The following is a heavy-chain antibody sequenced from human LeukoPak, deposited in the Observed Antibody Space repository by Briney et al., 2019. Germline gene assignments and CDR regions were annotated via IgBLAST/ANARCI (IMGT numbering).Heavy chain of an antibody. CDR2: IWYDGSNK. V-gene: IGHV3-33*01. CDR1: GFTFSSYG. D-gene: IGHD2-15*01. CDR3: ARLASVPGYCSGGSCYSGDY. Sequence: PGRSLRLSCAASGFTFSSYGMHWVRQAPGKGLEWVAVIWYDGSNKYYADSVKGRFTISRDNSENTVYLQMNSLRAEDTAVYYCARLASVPGYCSGGSCYSGDYWGQGTLVTVSS. J-gene: IGHJ4*02.